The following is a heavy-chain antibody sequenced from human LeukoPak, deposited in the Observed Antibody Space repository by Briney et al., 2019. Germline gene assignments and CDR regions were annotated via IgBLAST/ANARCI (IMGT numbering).Heavy chain of an antibody. D-gene: IGHD6-13*01. J-gene: IGHJ5*02. CDR2: IIPIFGTA. V-gene: IGHV1-69*13. CDR1: GGTFSSYA. CDR3: AREGPSEAAGTWWGADP. Sequence: ASVKVSCKASGGTFSSYAISWVRQAPGQGLEWMGGIIPIFGTANYAQKFQGRVTITADESTSTAYMELSSLRSEDTAVYYCAREGPSEAAGTWWGADPWGQGTLVTVSS.